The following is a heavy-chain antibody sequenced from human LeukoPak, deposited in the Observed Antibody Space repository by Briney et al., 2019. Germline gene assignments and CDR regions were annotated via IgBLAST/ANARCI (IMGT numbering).Heavy chain of an antibody. Sequence: GGSLRLSCAASGFTFSDYGMHWVRQAPGKGLEWVAVIANDGRDKKYADSVRGRFTISRDNSKNTVYLQMNSLRAEDTAVFYCVKDMRIKAAGYYFDYWGQGTLVTVSS. D-gene: IGHD6-13*01. CDR1: GFTFSDYG. J-gene: IGHJ4*02. CDR2: IANDGRDK. V-gene: IGHV3-30*18. CDR3: VKDMRIKAAGYYFDY.